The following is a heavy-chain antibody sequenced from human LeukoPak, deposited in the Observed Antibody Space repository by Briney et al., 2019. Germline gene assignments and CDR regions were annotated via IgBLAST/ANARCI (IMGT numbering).Heavy chain of an antibody. D-gene: IGHD2-15*01. J-gene: IGHJ4*02. Sequence: GGSLRLSCAASGFTFSSSWMSWVRQAPGMGLEWVANIKQDGSEKYYVDSVKGRFTISRDNAKNSLYLQMNSLRAEDTAVYYCAIGDYFDHWGQGTLVTVSS. CDR1: GFTFSSSW. CDR3: AIGDYFDH. CDR2: IKQDGSEK. V-gene: IGHV3-7*01.